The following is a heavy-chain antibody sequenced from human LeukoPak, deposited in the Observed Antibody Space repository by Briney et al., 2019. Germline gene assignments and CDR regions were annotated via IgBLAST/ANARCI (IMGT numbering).Heavy chain of an antibody. CDR2: ISGSGGST. J-gene: IGHJ1*01. D-gene: IGHD6-19*01. Sequence: AGGSLRLSCAASGFTFSSYAMSWVGQAPGKGLEWVSAISGSGGSTYYADSVKGRFTISRDNSKNTLYLQMNSLRAEDTAVYYCAKDPWLTSEYFQHWGQGTLVTVSS. CDR3: AKDPWLTSEYFQH. V-gene: IGHV3-23*01. CDR1: GFTFSSYA.